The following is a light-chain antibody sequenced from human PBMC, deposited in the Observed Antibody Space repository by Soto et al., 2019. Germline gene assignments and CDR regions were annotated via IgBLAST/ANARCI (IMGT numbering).Light chain of an antibody. CDR1: QSVSNN. CDR2: GTS. J-gene: IGKJ5*01. CDR3: QQYHNWPPLT. Sequence: EVVMTQSPATLSVSPGERATHSCRASQSVSNNLAWYQQKPGQAPRLLIYGTSTRATGIPARFSGSGSGTEFTLTISSLQSEDFAVYCCQQYHNWPPLTFGQGTRLEIK. V-gene: IGKV3-15*01.